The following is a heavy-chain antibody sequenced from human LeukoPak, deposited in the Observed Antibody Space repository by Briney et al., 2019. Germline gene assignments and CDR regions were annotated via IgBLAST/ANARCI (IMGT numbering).Heavy chain of an antibody. CDR1: GYTFTGYY. CDR3: ARAVAAGTYYYYYYMDV. V-gene: IGHV1-8*03. Sequence: GASVKVSCKASGYTFTGYYIHWVRQATGQGLEWMGWMNPNSGNTGYAQKFQGRVTITRNTSISTAYMELSSLRSEDTAVYYCARAVAAGTYYYYYYMDVWGKGTTVTVSS. CDR2: MNPNSGNT. D-gene: IGHD6-13*01. J-gene: IGHJ6*03.